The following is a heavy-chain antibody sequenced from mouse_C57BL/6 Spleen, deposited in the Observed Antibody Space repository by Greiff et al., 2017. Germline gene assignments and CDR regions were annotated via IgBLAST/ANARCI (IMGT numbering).Heavy chain of an antibody. Sequence: QVQLQQSGAELARPGASVKLSCKASGYTFTSYGISWVKQRTGQGLEWIGEIYPRSGNTYYNEKFKGKATLTADKSSSTAYMEFRSLTSEDAAVYFCARKDYGSSYWYFDVWGTGTTVTVSS. V-gene: IGHV1-81*01. CDR2: IYPRSGNT. J-gene: IGHJ1*03. CDR3: ARKDYGSSYWYFDV. CDR1: GYTFTSYG. D-gene: IGHD1-1*01.